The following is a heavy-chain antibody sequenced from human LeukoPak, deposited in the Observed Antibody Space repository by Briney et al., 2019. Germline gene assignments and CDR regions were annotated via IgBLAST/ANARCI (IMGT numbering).Heavy chain of an antibody. D-gene: IGHD2-15*01. V-gene: IGHV3-23*01. CDR3: ARSGLNRFDY. CDR2: ISGSGGTT. J-gene: IGHJ4*02. Sequence: GGSLRLSCAASGFSFNSYAMNWVRQAPGKGLEWISAISGSGGTTYYADSVKGQFTISRDNSKNTLYLQMNSPRAEDTAAYYCARSGLNRFDYWGQGTLVTVSS. CDR1: GFSFNSYA.